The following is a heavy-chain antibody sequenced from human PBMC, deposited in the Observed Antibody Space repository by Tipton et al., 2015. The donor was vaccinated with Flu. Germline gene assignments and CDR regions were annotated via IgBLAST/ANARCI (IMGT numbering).Heavy chain of an antibody. J-gene: IGHJ4*02. CDR1: GFTVSSNY. CDR2: INSDGSST. V-gene: IGHV3-74*01. D-gene: IGHD3-22*01. Sequence: LSLTCTVSGFTVSSNYMSWVRQAPGKGLEWVSRINSDGSSTSYADSVKGRFTISRDNAKNTLYLQMNSLRAEDTAVYYCARVRPVYYDSRGGFDYWGQGTLVTVSS. CDR3: ARVRPVYYDSRGGFDY.